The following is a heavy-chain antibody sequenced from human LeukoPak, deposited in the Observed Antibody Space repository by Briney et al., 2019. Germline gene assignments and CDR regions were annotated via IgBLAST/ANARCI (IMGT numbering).Heavy chain of an antibody. Sequence: SVKVSCKASGGTFSSYAISWVRQAPGQGLEWMGGIIPIFGTANYAQKFQGRVTITADESTSTAYMELSSLRSEDTAVYYCARGGVSGYQLLPPAHWGQGTPVTVSS. CDR2: IIPIFGTA. V-gene: IGHV1-69*13. J-gene: IGHJ4*02. CDR1: GGTFSSYA. D-gene: IGHD2-2*01. CDR3: ARGGVSGYQLLPPAH.